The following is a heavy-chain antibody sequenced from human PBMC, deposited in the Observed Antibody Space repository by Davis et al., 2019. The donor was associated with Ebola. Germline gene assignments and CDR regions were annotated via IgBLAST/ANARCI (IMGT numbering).Heavy chain of an antibody. Sequence: PGGSLRLSCSASGFIFSTYVMSWVRQAPGKGLEWVSTLGTSADTYYADSVKGRFTIPRDNSKNTLHLQMNSLRVEDTAIYYCAKDTPNIWFDVWGQGTMVAVSS. CDR2: LGTSADT. CDR1: GFIFSTYV. J-gene: IGHJ3*01. D-gene: IGHD2-15*01. V-gene: IGHV3-23*01. CDR3: AKDTPNIWFDV.